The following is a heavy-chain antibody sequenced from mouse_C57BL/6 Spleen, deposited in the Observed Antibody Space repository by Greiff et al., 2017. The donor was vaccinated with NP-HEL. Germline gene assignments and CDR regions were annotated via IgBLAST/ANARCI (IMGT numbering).Heavy chain of an antibody. D-gene: IGHD6-1*01. CDR3: TRKKVEPPTWFAY. CDR1: GYTFTDYE. J-gene: IGHJ3*01. Sequence: VQLQQSGAELVRPGASVTLSCKASGYTFTDYEMHWVKQTPVHGLEWIGAIDPETGGTAYNQKFKGKAILTADKSSSTAYMELRSLTSEDSAVYYCTRKKVEPPTWFAYWGQGTLVTVSA. V-gene: IGHV1-15*01. CDR2: IDPETGGT.